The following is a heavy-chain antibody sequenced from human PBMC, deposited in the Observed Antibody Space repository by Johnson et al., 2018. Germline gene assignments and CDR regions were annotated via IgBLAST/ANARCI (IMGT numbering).Heavy chain of an antibody. J-gene: IGHJ4*02. CDR1: GFSVSANY. D-gene: IGHD4-17*01. CDR2: IYSGGST. V-gene: IGHV3-53*01. Sequence: VQLVQSGGGLTQPGGSLRLSCAASGFSVSANYMNWFRQAPGKGLEWVSVIYSGGSTSYAKSVKGRFTISRDNPKNTLYLQMNSLRVEDTAVYYCVRGYGDYWGQGTLVTVSS. CDR3: VRGYGDY.